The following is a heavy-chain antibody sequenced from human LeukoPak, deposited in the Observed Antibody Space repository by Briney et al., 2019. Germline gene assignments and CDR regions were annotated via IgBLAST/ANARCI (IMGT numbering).Heavy chain of an antibody. CDR2: IYHSGST. Sequence: SQTLSLTCTVSGGSISSGGYYWSWIRQHPGKGLEWIGYIYHSGSTYYNPSLKSRVTISVDTSKNQFSLKLSSVTAADTAVYYCARSILLWFGELLPRPGAFDIWGQGTMVTVSS. D-gene: IGHD3-10*01. CDR3: ARSILLWFGELLPRPGAFDI. V-gene: IGHV4-31*03. J-gene: IGHJ3*02. CDR1: GGSISSGGYY.